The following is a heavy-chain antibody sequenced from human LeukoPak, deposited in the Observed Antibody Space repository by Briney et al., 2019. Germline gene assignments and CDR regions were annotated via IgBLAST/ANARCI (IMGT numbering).Heavy chain of an antibody. J-gene: IGHJ4*02. Sequence: NASETLSLTCTVSGGSISSGSYYWSWIRQPAGKGLEWIGRIYTSGSTNYNPSLKSRVTISVDTSKNQFSLKLSSVTAADTAVYYCARQSRRRGSSWYFSLDYWGQGTLVTVSS. CDR2: IYTSGST. D-gene: IGHD6-13*01. V-gene: IGHV4-61*02. CDR3: ARQSRRRGSSWYFSLDY. CDR1: GGSISSGSYY.